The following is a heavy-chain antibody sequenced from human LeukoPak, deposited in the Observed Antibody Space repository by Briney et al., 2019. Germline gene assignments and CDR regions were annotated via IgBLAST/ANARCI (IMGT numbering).Heavy chain of an antibody. V-gene: IGHV4-31*03. CDR3: ARISPGDNWNYGILGHDDAFDI. CDR2: IYYSGST. J-gene: IGHJ3*02. CDR1: GGSISSGGYY. D-gene: IGHD1-7*01. Sequence: SETLSLTCTVSGGSISSGGYYWSWIRQHPGKGLEWIGYIYYSGSTYYNPSLKSRVTISVDTSKNQFSLKLSSVTAADTAVYYCARISPGDNWNYGILGHDDAFDIWGQGTMVTVSS.